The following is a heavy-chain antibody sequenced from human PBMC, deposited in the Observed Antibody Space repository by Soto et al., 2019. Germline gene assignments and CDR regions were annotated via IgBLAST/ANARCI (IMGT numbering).Heavy chain of an antibody. Sequence: ASVKVSCKASGYTFTGYYMHWVRQAPGQGLEWMGWINPNSGGTNYAQKFQGWVTMTRDTSTSTAYMELSRLRSDDTAVYYCARDHGGYYGSGSYYNFDYWGQGTLVTVSS. CDR1: GYTFTGYY. CDR3: ARDHGGYYGSGSYYNFDY. J-gene: IGHJ4*02. V-gene: IGHV1-2*04. D-gene: IGHD3-10*01. CDR2: INPNSGGT.